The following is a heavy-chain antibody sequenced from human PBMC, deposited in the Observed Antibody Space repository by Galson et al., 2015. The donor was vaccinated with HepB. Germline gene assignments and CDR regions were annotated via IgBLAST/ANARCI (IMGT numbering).Heavy chain of an antibody. CDR1: GGSISSYY. V-gene: IGHV4-59*01. J-gene: IGHJ3*02. CDR3: ARLQSRVPNAFDI. CDR2: IYYSGST. D-gene: IGHD4-11*01. Sequence: SETLSLTCTVSGGSISSYYWSWVRQPPGKGLEWIGYIYYSGSTNYNPSLKSRVTISVDTSKNQFSLKLSSVTDADTAVYYCARLQSRVPNAFDIWGQGTMVTVSS.